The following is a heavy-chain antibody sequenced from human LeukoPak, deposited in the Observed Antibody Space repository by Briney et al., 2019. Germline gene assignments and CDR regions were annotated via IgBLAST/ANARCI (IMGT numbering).Heavy chain of an antibody. Sequence: GGSLRLSCAASGFTFSTAWMTWVRQVPGKGLEWVSVIYTGGTTYYADSVKGRFTISRDTSKNMLYLQMNSLRAEDTAVYYCAREAHDTFGIWGQGTMVTVSS. J-gene: IGHJ3*02. CDR3: AREAHDTFGI. CDR1: GFTFSTAW. CDR2: IYTGGTT. V-gene: IGHV3-53*01.